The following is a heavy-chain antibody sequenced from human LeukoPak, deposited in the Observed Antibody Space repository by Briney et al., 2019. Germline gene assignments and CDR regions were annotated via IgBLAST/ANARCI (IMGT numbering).Heavy chain of an antibody. CDR1: GFTFSDYY. CDR2: ISSSGSTI. CDR3: AREFGSSGYYIPNDAFDI. V-gene: IGHV3-11*01. D-gene: IGHD3-22*01. J-gene: IGHJ3*02. Sequence: GGSLRLSCAASGFTFSDYYMSWIRQAPGKGLEWVSYISSSGSTIYYADSVKGRFTISRDNAKNSLYLQMNSLRAEDTAVYYCAREFGSSGYYIPNDAFDIWGQGTMVTVSS.